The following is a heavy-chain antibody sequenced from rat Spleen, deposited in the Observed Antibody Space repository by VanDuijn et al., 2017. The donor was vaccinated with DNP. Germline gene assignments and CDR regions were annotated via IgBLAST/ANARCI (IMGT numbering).Heavy chain of an antibody. CDR3: ARWNVFGYNGFDH. V-gene: IGHV3-1*01. J-gene: IGHJ2*01. D-gene: IGHD1-9*01. CDR1: GYSITSNY. CDR2: ISYSGTT. Sequence: EVHLQESGPGLVTPSQSLSLTCSVTGYSITSNYWAWIRKFPGNKMEWMGYISYSGTTRYNPSLKSRISITRDTSKNHFILQLNSVTPEDTATYFCARWNVFGYNGFDHWGQGVMVTVSS.